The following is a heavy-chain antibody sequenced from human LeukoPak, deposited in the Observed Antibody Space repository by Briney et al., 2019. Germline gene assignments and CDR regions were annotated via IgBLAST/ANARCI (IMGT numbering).Heavy chain of an antibody. CDR2: ISSSSSYI. V-gene: IGHV3-21*01. CDR3: ARDALRYNYYDSSAQLKGSRLFDY. Sequence: PGGSLRLSCAASGFTFSSYIMNWVRQAPGKGLEWVSSISSSSSYIYYPDSVKGRFTISRDNANNSLYLQMNSLRAEDTAVYYCARDALRYNYYDSSAQLKGSRLFDYWGQGTLVTVSS. CDR1: GFTFSSYI. J-gene: IGHJ4*02. D-gene: IGHD3-22*01.